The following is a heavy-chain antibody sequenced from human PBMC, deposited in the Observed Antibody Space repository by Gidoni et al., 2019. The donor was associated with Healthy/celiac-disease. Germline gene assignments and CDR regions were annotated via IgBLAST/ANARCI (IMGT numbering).Heavy chain of an antibody. CDR1: GSTFRRFA. CDR3: ARASGYDFHTTFDY. J-gene: IGHJ4*02. D-gene: IGHD5-12*01. CDR2: ISYDGSNK. V-gene: IGHV3-30*04. Sequence: QVQLVESGGGVVQPGRSLRISCAASGSTFRRFAMHWVRQAPGKGLEWVAVISYDGSNKYYADSVKGRLTISRDNSKNTLYLQMNSLRAEDTAVYYCARASGYDFHTTFDYWGQGTLVTVSS.